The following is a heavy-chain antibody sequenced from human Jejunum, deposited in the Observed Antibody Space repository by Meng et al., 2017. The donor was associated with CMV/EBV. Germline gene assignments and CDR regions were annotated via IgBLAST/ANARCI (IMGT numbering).Heavy chain of an antibody. CDR1: GFIVMSNF. J-gene: IGHJ4*02. CDR2: IYSGGGT. V-gene: IGHV3-66*01. D-gene: IGHD6-6*01. Sequence: VALMGSGGGFVRPGGSQRFSGAASGFIVMSNFMCWVRQAPGKGLEWVSIIYSGGGTDYADSVKGRFTISRDNSKNTLYLQMNSLGAEDTAVYYCASPPPIGAALDYWGQGTLVTVSS. CDR3: ASPPPIGAALDY.